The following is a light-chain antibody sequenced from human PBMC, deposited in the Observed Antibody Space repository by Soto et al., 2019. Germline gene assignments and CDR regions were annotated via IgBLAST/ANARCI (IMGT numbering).Light chain of an antibody. CDR1: QTISRY. CDR2: ASS. CDR3: LQTCSNLWT. J-gene: IGKJ1*01. V-gene: IGKV1-39*01. Sequence: IQVTQSPASLSASVGDGVTITCRASQTISRYLNWYQQKPGTAPKLLIYASSTLQSGVPARFSGSGSGPDFTLTISMLQPEDCALYCCLQTCSNLWTFGQVTRVEVE.